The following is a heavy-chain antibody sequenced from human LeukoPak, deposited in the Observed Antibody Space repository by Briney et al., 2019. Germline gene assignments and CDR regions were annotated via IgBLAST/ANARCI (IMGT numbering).Heavy chain of an antibody. CDR3: ARGGIVGSRTNWFDP. Sequence: SETLSLTCAVYGGSFSGYYWSWIRQPPGKGLEWNGEINHSGSTNYNPSLKSRVTISVDTSKNQFSLKLSSVTAADTAVYYCARGGIVGSRTNWFDPWGQGILVTVSS. CDR1: GGSFSGYY. J-gene: IGHJ5*02. V-gene: IGHV4-34*01. D-gene: IGHD1-26*01. CDR2: INHSGST.